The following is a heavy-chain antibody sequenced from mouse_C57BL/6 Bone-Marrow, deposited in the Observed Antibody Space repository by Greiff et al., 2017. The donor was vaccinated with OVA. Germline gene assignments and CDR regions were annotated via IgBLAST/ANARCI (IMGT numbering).Heavy chain of an antibody. CDR3: ARDQGMGKGAWFAY. Sequence: EVQVVESGPGLVKPSQSLSLTCSVTGYSITSGYYWNWIRQFPGNKLEWMGYISYDGSNNYNPSLKNRISITRDTSKNQFFLKLNSVTTEDTATYYCARDQGMGKGAWFAYWGQGTLVTVSA. J-gene: IGHJ3*01. D-gene: IGHD4-1*01. CDR1: GYSITSGYY. V-gene: IGHV3-6*01. CDR2: ISYDGSN.